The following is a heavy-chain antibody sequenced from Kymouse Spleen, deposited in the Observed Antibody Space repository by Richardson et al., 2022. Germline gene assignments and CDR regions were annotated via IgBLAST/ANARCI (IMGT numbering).Heavy chain of an antibody. CDR1: GGSFSGYY. V-gene: IGHV4-34*01. Sequence: QVQLQQWGAGLLKPSETLSLTCAVYGGSFSGYYWSWIRQPPGKGLEWIGEINHSGSTNYNPSLKSRVTISVDTSKNQFSLKLSSVTAADTAVYYCARGWSSSNFDYWGQGTLVTVSS. J-gene: IGHJ4*02. CDR3: ARGWSSSNFDY. CDR2: INHSGST. D-gene: IGHD6-6*01.